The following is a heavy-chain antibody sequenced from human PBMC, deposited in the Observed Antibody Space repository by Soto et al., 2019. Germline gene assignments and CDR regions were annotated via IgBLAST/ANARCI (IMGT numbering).Heavy chain of an antibody. CDR2: INHSGST. CDR3: AREGGSYYDGNFDY. D-gene: IGHD1-26*01. J-gene: IGHJ4*02. V-gene: IGHV4-34*01. CDR1: GGSFSGYY. Sequence: PSETLSLTCAVYGGSFSGYYWSWIRQPPGKGLEWIGEINHSGSTNYNPSLKSRVTISVDTSKNQFSLKLSSVTAADTAVYYCAREGGSYYDGNFDYWGQGTLVTVSS.